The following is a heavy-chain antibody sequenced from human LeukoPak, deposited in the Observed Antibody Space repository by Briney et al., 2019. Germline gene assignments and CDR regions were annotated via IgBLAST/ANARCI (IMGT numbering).Heavy chain of an antibody. D-gene: IGHD3-22*01. V-gene: IGHV3-48*01. CDR3: ARDSGYYYDSSNDY. CDR1: GFTFSSYA. CDR2: ISSSSSTI. Sequence: GGSLRLSCAASGFTFSSYAMSWVRQAPGKGLEWVSYISSSSSTIYYADSVKGRFTISRDNAKNSLYLQMNSLRAEDTAVYYCARDSGYYYDSSNDYWGQGTLVTVSS. J-gene: IGHJ4*02.